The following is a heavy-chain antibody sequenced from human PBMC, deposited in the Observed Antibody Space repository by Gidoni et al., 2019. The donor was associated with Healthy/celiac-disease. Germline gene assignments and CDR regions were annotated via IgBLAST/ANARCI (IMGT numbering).Heavy chain of an antibody. CDR3: ARDRLGSSSLYYYYGMDV. V-gene: IGHV3-21*01. D-gene: IGHD6-6*01. Sequence: EVQLVESGGGLVKPGGSMRLSCPASGFPFSSHSLNWVRQAPGKGLEWVSSISSSSSYIYYADSVKGRFTISRDNDKNSLYLQMNSLRAEDTAVYYCARDRLGSSSLYYYYGMDVWGQGTTVTVSS. CDR2: ISSSSSYI. J-gene: IGHJ6*02. CDR1: GFPFSSHS.